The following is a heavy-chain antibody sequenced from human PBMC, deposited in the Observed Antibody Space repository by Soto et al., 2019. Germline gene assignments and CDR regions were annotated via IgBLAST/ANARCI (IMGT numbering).Heavy chain of an antibody. Sequence: QVPLVQSGAEVKKPGASVKVSCKASGYSFTDYHIHWVRQAPGQGLEWLGRINPKSGGTSTAQKFQGWVTMTTDTSITTASIELTRLTSDDTAIYYCARGDSTDCSNGVCSFFYNHDMDVWGQGTTVTVSS. D-gene: IGHD2-8*01. V-gene: IGHV1-2*04. CDR3: ARGDSTDCSNGVCSFFYNHDMDV. CDR2: INPKSGGT. J-gene: IGHJ6*02. CDR1: GYSFTDYH.